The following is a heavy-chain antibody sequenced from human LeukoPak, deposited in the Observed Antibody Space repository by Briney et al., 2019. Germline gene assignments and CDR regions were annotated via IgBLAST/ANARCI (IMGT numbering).Heavy chain of an antibody. D-gene: IGHD1-20*01. CDR2: MSSSGTI. CDR3: ARGPSGDNNLWMDY. J-gene: IGHJ4*02. V-gene: IGHV3-48*03. Sequence: RGSLRLSAPASGFSLRIYEMNGVPQVPGRGREGVSYMSSSGTIYYADSVKGRFTISRDNAKNSLYLQMNSLRAEDTAVYSCARGPSGDNNLWMDYWGQGILVTVSS. CDR1: GFSLRIYE.